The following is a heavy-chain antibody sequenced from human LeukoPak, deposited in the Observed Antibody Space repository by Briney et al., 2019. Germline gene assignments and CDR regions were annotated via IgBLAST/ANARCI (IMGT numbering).Heavy chain of an antibody. J-gene: IGHJ3*02. Sequence: SETLSLTCTVSGGSISSYYWSWIRQPPGKGLGWIGYIYYSGSTNYNPSLKSRVTISVDTSKNQFSLKLSSVTAADTAVYYCARYHSSGWHRGTDDAFDIWGQGTMVTVSS. D-gene: IGHD6-19*01. CDR3: ARYHSSGWHRGTDDAFDI. V-gene: IGHV4-59*01. CDR2: IYYSGST. CDR1: GGSISSYY.